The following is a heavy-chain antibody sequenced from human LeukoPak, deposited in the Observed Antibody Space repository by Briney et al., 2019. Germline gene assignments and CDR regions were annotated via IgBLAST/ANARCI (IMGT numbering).Heavy chain of an antibody. CDR1: GFTFSSYS. V-gene: IGHV3-21*01. CDR2: ISSSSSYI. CDR3: ASFDPGNYDYVWGSYRYIDFDY. D-gene: IGHD3-16*02. Sequence: GGSLRLSCAVSGFTFSSYSMNWVRQAPGKGLEWVSSISSSSSYIYYADSVKGRFTISRDNAKNSLYLQMNSLRAEDTAVYYCASFDPGNYDYVWGSYRYIDFDYWGQGTLVTVSS. J-gene: IGHJ4*02.